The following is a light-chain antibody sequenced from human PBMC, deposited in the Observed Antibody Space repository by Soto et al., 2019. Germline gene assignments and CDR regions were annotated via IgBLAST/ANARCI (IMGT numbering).Light chain of an antibody. V-gene: IGKV1-13*02. CDR2: AAS. CDR3: QQYNSYSWT. J-gene: IGKJ1*01. CDR1: QGIRSA. Sequence: AIQVTQSPSSLSASVGDRVTITCRTSQGIRSALGWYQQKPGKVPKLLIYAASTLQSGVPSRFSGSGSGRDFTLTISSLQPDDFATYYCQQYNSYSWTFGQGTKVDI.